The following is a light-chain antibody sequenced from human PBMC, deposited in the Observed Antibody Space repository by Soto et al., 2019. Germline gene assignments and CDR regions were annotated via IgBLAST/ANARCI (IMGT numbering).Light chain of an antibody. V-gene: IGKV1-39*01. CDR2: AAS. CDR1: QSISSY. Sequence: DIRMTQSPSSLSASVGDRVTITWRAGQSISSYLNWYQQKPGIAPNLLIYAASNLESGVPSRFSGSGSGTDFTLTISSLQPEDFATYYCQQSYTTPITFGQGTRLEIK. CDR3: QQSYTTPIT. J-gene: IGKJ5*01.